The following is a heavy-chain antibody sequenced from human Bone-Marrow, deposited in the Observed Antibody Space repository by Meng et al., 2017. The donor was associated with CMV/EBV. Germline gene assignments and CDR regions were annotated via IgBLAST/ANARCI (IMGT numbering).Heavy chain of an antibody. Sequence: GESPKISCAASGFTFSSYSMNWVRQAPGQGLEWVSSISSSSSYIYYADSVKGRFTISRDNAKNSLYLQMNSLRAEDTAVYYCARVTDLEWLLYCADYWGQGTLVTVSS. V-gene: IGHV3-21*01. CDR2: ISSSSSYI. J-gene: IGHJ4*02. CDR3: ARVTDLEWLLYCADY. CDR1: GFTFSSYS. D-gene: IGHD3-3*01.